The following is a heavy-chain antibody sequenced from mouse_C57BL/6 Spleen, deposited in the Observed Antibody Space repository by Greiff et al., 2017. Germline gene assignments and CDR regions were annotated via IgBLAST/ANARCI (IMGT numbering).Heavy chain of an antibody. V-gene: IGHV7-3*01. CDR1: GFTFTDYY. CDR2: IRHKANGYTT. CDR3: ARSPDGYYGDYAMDY. D-gene: IGHD2-3*01. Sequence: EVHLVESGGGLVQPGGSLSLSCAASGFTFTDYYMSWVRQPPGKALEWLGFIRHKANGYTTEYSASVKGRFTISRDNSQSILYLQMNALRAEDSATYYCARSPDGYYGDYAMDYWGQGTSVTVSS. J-gene: IGHJ4*01.